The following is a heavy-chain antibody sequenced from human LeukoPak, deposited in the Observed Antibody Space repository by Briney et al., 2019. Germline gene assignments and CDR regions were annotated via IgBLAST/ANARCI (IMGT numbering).Heavy chain of an antibody. Sequence: ASVKVSCKASGGTFSSYAISWVRQAPGQGLEWMGRIIPIFGTANYAQKFQGRVTITADESTSTAYMELSSLRSEDTAVYYCATEYSGSYYEFGYFDYWGQGTLVTVSS. CDR3: ATEYSGSYYEFGYFDY. D-gene: IGHD1-26*01. V-gene: IGHV1-69*13. CDR2: IIPIFGTA. CDR1: GGTFSSYA. J-gene: IGHJ4*02.